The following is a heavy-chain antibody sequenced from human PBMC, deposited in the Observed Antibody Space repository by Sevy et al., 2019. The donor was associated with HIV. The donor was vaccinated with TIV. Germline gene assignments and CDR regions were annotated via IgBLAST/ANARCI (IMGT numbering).Heavy chain of an antibody. D-gene: IGHD3-10*01. Sequence: GGSLRLSCAASGFTFSSYAMSWVRQAPGKGLGWVSAISGSGGSTYYADSVKGRFTISRDNSKNTLYLQMNSLRAEDTAVYYCAKDLVTGSYRQQYYFDYWGQGTLVTVSS. V-gene: IGHV3-23*01. CDR1: GFTFSSYA. CDR3: AKDLVTGSYRQQYYFDY. J-gene: IGHJ4*02. CDR2: ISGSGGST.